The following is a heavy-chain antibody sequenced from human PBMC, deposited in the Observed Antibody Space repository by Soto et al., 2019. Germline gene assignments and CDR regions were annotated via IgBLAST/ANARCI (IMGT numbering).Heavy chain of an antibody. Sequence: ASVKVSCKASGYTFTSYGISWVRQAPGQGLEWMGWISAYNGNTNYAQKLQGRVTMTTDTSTSTAYMELRSLRSEDTAVYYCAREYERYFEWLPSTPRVCWFDPWGQGTLVTVSS. CDR2: ISAYNGNT. D-gene: IGHD3-9*01. CDR1: GYTFTSYG. J-gene: IGHJ5*02. V-gene: IGHV1-18*01. CDR3: AREYERYFEWLPSTPRVCWFDP.